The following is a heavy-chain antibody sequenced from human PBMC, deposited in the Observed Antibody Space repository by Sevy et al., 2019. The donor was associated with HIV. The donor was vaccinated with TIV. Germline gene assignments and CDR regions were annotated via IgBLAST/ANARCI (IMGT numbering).Heavy chain of an antibody. CDR1: GFTFSDYG. J-gene: IGHJ4*02. CDR3: ARDVRGEGIRPGDLDY. Sequence: GGSLRLSCAASGFTFSDYGMQWVRQAPGKGLEWVAVIWNDGSNKYYADSVKGRFTTSRDNSGNTLYLKMNSLRAEDTAVYYCARDVRGEGIRPGDLDYWGQGTLVTVSS. D-gene: IGHD3-10*02. CDR2: IWNDGSNK. V-gene: IGHV3-33*01.